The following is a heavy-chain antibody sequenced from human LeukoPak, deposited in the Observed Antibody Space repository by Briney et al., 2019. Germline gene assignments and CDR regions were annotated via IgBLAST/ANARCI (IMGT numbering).Heavy chain of an antibody. V-gene: IGHV4-59*08. Sequence: SETLSLTCTVSGGSISSYYGSWIRQPPGKGLEWIGYIYYSGSTNYNPSLKSRVTISVDTSKNHFSLKLSSVTAADTAVYYCARGTITTVTDSWGPGNLVTASS. J-gene: IGHJ4*02. CDR1: GGSISSYY. D-gene: IGHD4-17*01. CDR2: IYYSGST. CDR3: ARGTITTVTDS.